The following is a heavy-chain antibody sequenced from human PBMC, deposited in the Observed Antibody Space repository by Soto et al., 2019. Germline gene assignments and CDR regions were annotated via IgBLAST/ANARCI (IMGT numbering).Heavy chain of an antibody. CDR3: ARGPPSLMVRGVISNFDP. V-gene: IGHV3-33*01. CDR1: GFTFSSYG. Sequence: PGGSLRLSCAASGFTFSSYGMHWVRQAPGKGLEWVAVIWYDGSNKYYADSVKGRFTISRDNSKNTLYLQMNSLRAEDTAVYYCARGPPSLMVRGVISNFDPWGQGTLVTVSS. CDR2: IWYDGSNK. D-gene: IGHD3-10*01. J-gene: IGHJ5*02.